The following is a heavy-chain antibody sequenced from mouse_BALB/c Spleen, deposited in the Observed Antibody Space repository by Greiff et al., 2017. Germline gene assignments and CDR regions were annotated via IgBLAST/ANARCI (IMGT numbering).Heavy chain of an antibody. J-gene: IGHJ4*01. CDR3: AREYGSSPYYAMDY. V-gene: IGHV5-6-5*01. CDR2: ISSGGST. CDR1: GFTFSSYA. D-gene: IGHD1-1*01. Sequence: EVHLVESGGGLVKPGGSLKLSCAASGFTFSSYAMSWVRQTPEKRLEWVASISSGGSTYYPDSVKGRFTISRDNARNILYLQMSSLRSEDTAMYYCAREYGSSPYYAMDYWGQGTSVTVSS.